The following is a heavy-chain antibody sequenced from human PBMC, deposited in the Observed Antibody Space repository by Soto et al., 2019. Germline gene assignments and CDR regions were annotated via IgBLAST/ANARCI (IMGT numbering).Heavy chain of an antibody. CDR2: IYYSGST. CDR1: GGSISSYY. CDR3: ARRYGDYFDY. V-gene: IGHV4-59*08. J-gene: IGHJ4*02. Sequence: QVQLQESGPGLVKPSETLSLTCTVSGGSISSYYWSWIRQPPGKGLEWIGYIYYSGSTTYSPSLKSRVTISVGTSKNQFSLKLSSVTVADTAVYYCARRYGDYFDYWGQGTLVTVSS. D-gene: IGHD4-17*01.